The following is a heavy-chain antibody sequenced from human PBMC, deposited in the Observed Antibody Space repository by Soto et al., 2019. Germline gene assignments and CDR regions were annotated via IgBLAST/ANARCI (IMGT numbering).Heavy chain of an antibody. CDR3: ARVITMVRGVIFYYYGMDV. CDR1: GGSISSGDYY. Sequence: QVQLQESGPGLVKPSQTLSLTCTVSGGSISSGDYYWSWIRQPPGKGLEWIGYIYYSGSTYYNPTLKRRVTISVDKSKNQFSLKLSSVTAADTAVYYCARVITMVRGVIFYYYGMDVWGKGTTVTVSS. CDR2: IYYSGST. D-gene: IGHD3-10*01. J-gene: IGHJ6*04. V-gene: IGHV4-30-4*01.